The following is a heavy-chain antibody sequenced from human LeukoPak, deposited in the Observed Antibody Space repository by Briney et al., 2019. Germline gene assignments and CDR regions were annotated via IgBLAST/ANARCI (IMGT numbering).Heavy chain of an antibody. V-gene: IGHV1-18*04. CDR2: ISAYNGNT. D-gene: IGHD2-2*01. CDR1: GYSLTTYY. Sequence: GASVKVSCKASGYSLTTYYMHWVRQAPGQGLEWMGWISAYNGNTNYAQKLQGRVTMTTDTSTSTAYMELSSLRSEDTAVYYCARESGTSYAADVYNWFDPWGQGTLVTVSS. J-gene: IGHJ5*02. CDR3: ARESGTSYAADVYNWFDP.